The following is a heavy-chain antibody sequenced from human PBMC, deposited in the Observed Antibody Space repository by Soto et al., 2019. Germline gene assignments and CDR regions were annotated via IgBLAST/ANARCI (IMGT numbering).Heavy chain of an antibody. D-gene: IGHD3-10*01. Sequence: PGESLKISCKASGYSFTSYWIGWVRQMPGKGLEWMGIIYPGDSDTKYSPSLQGQVTISADTSISTAYLQWTSLKASDTAMYYCAQAYYYGSGSLMDVWGQGTTVTVSS. J-gene: IGHJ6*02. CDR2: IYPGDSDT. CDR3: AQAYYYGSGSLMDV. CDR1: GYSFTSYW. V-gene: IGHV5-51*01.